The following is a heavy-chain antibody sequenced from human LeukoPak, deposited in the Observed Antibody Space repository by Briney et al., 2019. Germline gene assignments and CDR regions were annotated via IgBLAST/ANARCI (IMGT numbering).Heavy chain of an antibody. CDR1: GYTFTGYY. D-gene: IGHD2-2*01. CDR2: INPNSGDT. J-gene: IGHJ4*02. CDR3: AKYLPNQLLKD. V-gene: IGHV1-2*02. Sequence: GASVKVSCKASGYTFTGYYIHWVRQAPGQGLEWMGWINPNSGDTHYAQNFQGRVTMTRDTSTTTAYMELSRLKSDDTAVYYCAKYLPNQLLKDWGQGTLVTVSS.